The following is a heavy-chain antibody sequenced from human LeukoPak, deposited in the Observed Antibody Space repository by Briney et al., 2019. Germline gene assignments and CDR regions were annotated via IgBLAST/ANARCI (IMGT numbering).Heavy chain of an antibody. CDR3: ARGGTGYSSNDAFDI. CDR1: GYTFTGYY. Sequence: ASVKVSCKASGYTFTGYYMHWVRQAPGQGLEWMGWINPNSGGTNYAQKLQGRVTMTTDTSTSTAYMELRSLRSDDTAVYYCARGGTGYSSNDAFDIWGQGTMVTVSS. J-gene: IGHJ3*02. D-gene: IGHD6-13*01. V-gene: IGHV1-2*02. CDR2: INPNSGGT.